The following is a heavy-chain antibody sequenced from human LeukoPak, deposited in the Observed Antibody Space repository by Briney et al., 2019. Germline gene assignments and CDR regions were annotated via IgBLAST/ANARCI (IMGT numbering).Heavy chain of an antibody. CDR3: AKGDVDTAMVRGY. V-gene: IGHV3-30*18. J-gene: IGHJ4*02. D-gene: IGHD5-18*01. CDR1: GFTFSSYG. Sequence: GGSLRLSCAASGFTFSSYGMHGVRQAPGKGLEWVAVISYDGSNKYYADSVKGRFTISRDNSKNTLYLQMNSLRAEDTAVYYCAKGDVDTAMVRGYWGQGTLVTVSS. CDR2: ISYDGSNK.